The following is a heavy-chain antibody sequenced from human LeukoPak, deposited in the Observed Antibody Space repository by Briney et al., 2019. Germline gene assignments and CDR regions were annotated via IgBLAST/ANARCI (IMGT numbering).Heavy chain of an antibody. Sequence: SVKVSCKASGGTFSSYAISWVRQAPGQGLEWMGGIIPIFGTANYAQKFQGRVTITADESTSTAYMELSSLRSEDTAVYYCARALRYFDWLTDAFDIWGQGTMVTVSS. D-gene: IGHD3-9*01. CDR1: GGTFSSYA. J-gene: IGHJ3*02. V-gene: IGHV1-69*13. CDR2: IIPIFGTA. CDR3: ARALRYFDWLTDAFDI.